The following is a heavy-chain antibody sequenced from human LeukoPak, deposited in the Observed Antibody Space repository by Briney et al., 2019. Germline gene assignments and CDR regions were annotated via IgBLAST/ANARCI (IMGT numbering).Heavy chain of an antibody. D-gene: IGHD1-26*01. CDR3: ARGGLGATRASHY. V-gene: IGHV4-34*01. CDR2: INHSGST. J-gene: IGHJ4*02. CDR1: GGSLSGYY. Sequence: ETLSLTCAVFGGSLSGYYWSWIRQPPGKGLEWSGEINHSGSTNYNASPKRRGTISVDTTKNQLSLKRSSVTAADTAVYYCARGGLGATRASHYWGQGTLLTVSS.